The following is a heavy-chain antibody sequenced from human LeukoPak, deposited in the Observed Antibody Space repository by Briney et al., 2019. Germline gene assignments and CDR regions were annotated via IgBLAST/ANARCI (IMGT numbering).Heavy chain of an antibody. Sequence: SETLSLTCTVSGGSIGSYYWSWIRQPPGKGLEWIGYISYSGSTNYNPSLKSRVTISVDTPKNQFSLKVSSVTAADTAVYYCAREYRHYYDSSGYYISRIFDYWGQGALVTAS. D-gene: IGHD3-22*01. CDR1: GGSIGSYY. V-gene: IGHV4-59*01. CDR2: ISYSGST. J-gene: IGHJ4*02. CDR3: AREYRHYYDSSGYYISRIFDY.